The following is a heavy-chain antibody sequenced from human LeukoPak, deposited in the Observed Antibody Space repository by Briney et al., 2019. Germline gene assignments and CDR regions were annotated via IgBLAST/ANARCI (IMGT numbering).Heavy chain of an antibody. CDR1: GDSVSSNSAA. CDR3: AKAEIYYYGSGWDAFDI. J-gene: IGHJ3*02. V-gene: IGHV6-1*01. CDR2: TYYRSKWYN. Sequence: SQTLSLTCAISGDSVSSNSAAWNWIRQSPSRGLEWLGRTYYRSKWYNDYAVSVKSRITINPDTSKNQFSLQLNSVTPEDTAVYYCAKAEIYYYGSGWDAFDIWGQGTMVTVSS. D-gene: IGHD3-10*01.